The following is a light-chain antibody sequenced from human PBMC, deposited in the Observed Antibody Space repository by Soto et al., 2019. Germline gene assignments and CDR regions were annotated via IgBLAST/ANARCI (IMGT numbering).Light chain of an antibody. Sequence: QSVLTQPRSVSGSPGQSVTISCTGTSSDVGGYNYVSWYQQHPGKALKLMIYDVSKRPSGVPDRFSGSKSGNTASLTISGLQAEDEADYYCCSYAGSYTVVFGGGTKVTVL. J-gene: IGLJ2*01. CDR2: DVS. V-gene: IGLV2-11*01. CDR3: CSYAGSYTVV. CDR1: SSDVGGYNY.